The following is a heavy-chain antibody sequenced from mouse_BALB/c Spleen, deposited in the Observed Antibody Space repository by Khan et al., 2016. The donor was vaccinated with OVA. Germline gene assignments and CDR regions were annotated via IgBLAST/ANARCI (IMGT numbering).Heavy chain of an antibody. CDR1: GDSITSGY. CDR3: ARSTYRFAFVY. D-gene: IGHD2-14*01. CDR2: IIYTGST. J-gene: IGHJ3*01. Sequence: EVKLLESGPSLVKPSQTLSLTCSVTGDSITSGYWNWIRKFPGNKLEHMGHIIYTGSTYYNPSLKSRISITRHTSENQYYLQLNSVTDEDTATYYCARSTYRFAFVYWGQGTLVTVAA. V-gene: IGHV3-8*02.